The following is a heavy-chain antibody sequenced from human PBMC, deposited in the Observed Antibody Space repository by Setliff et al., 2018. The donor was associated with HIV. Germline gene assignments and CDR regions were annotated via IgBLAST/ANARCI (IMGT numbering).Heavy chain of an antibody. CDR1: GFAFNSHA. Sequence: GSLRLSCAAAGFAFNSHAMHWVRQAPGKGLEWVSAISGSGGSTYYADSVKGRFTISRDNAKNSMSLQMDSLRAEDTAVYYCARTITMIQWGYYYYYMDVWGKGATVTVSS. D-gene: IGHD3-22*01. V-gene: IGHV3-23*01. CDR2: ISGSGGST. J-gene: IGHJ6*03. CDR3: ARTITMIQWGYYYYYMDV.